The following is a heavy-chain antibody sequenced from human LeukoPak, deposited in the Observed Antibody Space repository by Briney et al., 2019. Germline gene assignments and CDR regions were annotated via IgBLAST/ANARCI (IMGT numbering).Heavy chain of an antibody. CDR3: ARERTIGYYYYMDV. J-gene: IGHJ6*03. V-gene: IGHV4-34*01. CDR1: GGSISSYY. CDR2: INHSGST. D-gene: IGHD3-9*01. Sequence: SETLSLTCTVSGGSISSYYWSWIRQPPGKGLEWIGEINHSGSTNYNPSLKSRVTISVDTSKNQFSLKLSSVTAADTAVYYCARERTIGYYYYMDVWGKGTTVTVSS.